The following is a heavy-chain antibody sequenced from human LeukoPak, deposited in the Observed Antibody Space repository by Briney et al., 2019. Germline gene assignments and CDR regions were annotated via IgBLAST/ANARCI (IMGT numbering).Heavy chain of an antibody. V-gene: IGHV5-51*01. CDR1: GYSFTSYW. Sequence: GESLKISCKGSGYSFTSYWIGWVRQMPGKGLEWMGIIYPGDSDTRYSPSFQGQVTISADKSISTAYLQWSSLKASDTAMYYCARRGDYGDYGPDYYFDYWGQGTLVTVSS. CDR3: ARRGDYGDYGPDYYFDY. D-gene: IGHD4-17*01. J-gene: IGHJ4*02. CDR2: IYPGDSDT.